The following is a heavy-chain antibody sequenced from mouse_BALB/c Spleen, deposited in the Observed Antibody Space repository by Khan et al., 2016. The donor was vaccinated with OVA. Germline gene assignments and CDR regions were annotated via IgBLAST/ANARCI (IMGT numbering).Heavy chain of an antibody. CDR1: GYTFTSYV. Sequence: MQLEESGPELVKPGASVKMSCKASGYTFTSYVMHWVKQKPGLGLEWIGYIYPFNDDTKYNEKFKGKATLTSDKSSSTAFMQLSSLTSEDSSFYYGAPGGNYYVAMDYWGQGTPVTVSA. CDR3: APGGNYYVAMDY. J-gene: IGHJ3*01. CDR2: IYPFNDDT. V-gene: IGHV1S136*01. D-gene: IGHD1-1*01.